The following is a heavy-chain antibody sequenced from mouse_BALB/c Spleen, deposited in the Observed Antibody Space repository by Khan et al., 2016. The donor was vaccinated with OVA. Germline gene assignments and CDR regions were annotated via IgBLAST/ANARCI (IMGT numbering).Heavy chain of an antibody. D-gene: IGHD2-1*01. CDR1: GYTFTNYG. Sequence: QIQLVQSGPELKKPGETVKISCKASGYTFTNYGMNWVKQAPGKGLKWMGWINTYTGEPTYADDFKGRFAFSLETSASTAYLQINNLKNEETATYFCARNGNYWYFDVWRAGTTVTVSS. V-gene: IGHV9-3-1*01. CDR2: INTYTGEP. J-gene: IGHJ1*01. CDR3: ARNGNYWYFDV.